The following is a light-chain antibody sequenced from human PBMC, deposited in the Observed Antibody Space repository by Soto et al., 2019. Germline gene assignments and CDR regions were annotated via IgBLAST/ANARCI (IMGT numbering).Light chain of an antibody. CDR1: QSISNSY. J-gene: IGKJ4*01. Sequence: EIVLTQSPGTLSLSPGEIATLSCRASQSISNSYLAWYQQKPGQAPRLLIYGASSRATGIPDRFSGSGSGADFTLTISRLEPGDFAVYYCQQYGSSPPTLTFGGGTKVEIK. CDR2: GAS. V-gene: IGKV3-20*01. CDR3: QQYGSSPPTLT.